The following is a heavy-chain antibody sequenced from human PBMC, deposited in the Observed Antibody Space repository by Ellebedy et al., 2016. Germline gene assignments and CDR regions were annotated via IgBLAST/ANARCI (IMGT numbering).Heavy chain of an antibody. CDR2: ISGNGDKR. Sequence: GGSLRLSXAASGLTFSNFFMSWVRQAPGKGLEWVSTISGNGDKRDFADSVKGRFAISRDNSRNTLHLQMNSLRDEDTAVYYCARASSGSYYGVRPWGQGTLVTVSS. J-gene: IGHJ5*02. D-gene: IGHD1-26*01. CDR1: GLTFSNFF. CDR3: ARASSGSYYGVRP. V-gene: IGHV3-23*01.